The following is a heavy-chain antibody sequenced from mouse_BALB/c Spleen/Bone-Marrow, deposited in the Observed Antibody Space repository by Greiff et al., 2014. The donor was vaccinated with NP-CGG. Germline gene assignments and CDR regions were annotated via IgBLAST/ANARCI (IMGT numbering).Heavy chain of an antibody. CDR2: INPSSGYT. V-gene: IGHV1-4*01. CDR3: ARVYGNYDAMDY. J-gene: IGHJ4*01. D-gene: IGHD2-1*01. Sequence: QVQLQQSGAELARPGASVKMSCRASGYTFTTYTMPWVKQRPGQGLEWIGYINPSSGYTYYNQKFKDKATLTADKSSSAAYLQLSSLTSEDSAVYYCARVYGNYDAMDYWGQGTSVTVSS. CDR1: GYTFTTYT.